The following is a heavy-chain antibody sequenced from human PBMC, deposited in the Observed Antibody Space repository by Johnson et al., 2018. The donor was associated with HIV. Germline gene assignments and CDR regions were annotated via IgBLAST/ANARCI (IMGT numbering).Heavy chain of an antibody. J-gene: IGHJ3*02. CDR1: GSTFDDPG. CDR2: FNWNGGSP. CDR3: ARDRGLDAFDI. Sequence: VQLVESGGGVVRRGGSLRLSCATSGSTFDDPGMSWVRPSSGKGPAVVSGFNWNGGSPGYADSVKGRFTISRDNSKNTVYLQMNSLRVEDTAVYYCARDRGLDAFDIWGQGTMVTVSS. V-gene: IGHV3-20*04. D-gene: IGHD3-10*01.